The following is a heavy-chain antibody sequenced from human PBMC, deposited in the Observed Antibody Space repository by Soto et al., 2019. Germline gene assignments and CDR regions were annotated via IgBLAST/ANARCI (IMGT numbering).Heavy chain of an antibody. J-gene: IGHJ4*02. CDR1: GGTFSSYT. Sequence: QVQLVQSGAEVKKPGSSVKVSCKASGGTFSSYTISWVRQAPGQGLEWMGRIIPILGIANYAQKFQGRVTITADKSTSTAYMELSSLRSEDTAVYYCAASIVVVIPTRFDYWGQGTLVTVSS. V-gene: IGHV1-69*02. CDR2: IIPILGIA. CDR3: AASIVVVIPTRFDY. D-gene: IGHD3-22*01.